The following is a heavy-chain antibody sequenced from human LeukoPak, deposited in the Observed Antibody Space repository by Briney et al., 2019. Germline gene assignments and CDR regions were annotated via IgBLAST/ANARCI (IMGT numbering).Heavy chain of an antibody. V-gene: IGHV4-31*03. D-gene: IGHD3-3*01. Sequence: SETLSLTCTVSGGSISSGGYYWSWIRQHPGKGLEWIGYIYYSGSTYYNPSLKSRVTISVDTPKNQFSLKLSSVTAADTAVYYCARERFYYGMDVWGKGTTVTVSS. CDR2: IYYSGST. CDR3: ARERFYYGMDV. CDR1: GGSISSGGYY. J-gene: IGHJ6*04.